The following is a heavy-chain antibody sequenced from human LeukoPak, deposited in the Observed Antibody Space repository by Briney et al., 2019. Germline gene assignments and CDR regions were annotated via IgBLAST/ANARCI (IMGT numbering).Heavy chain of an antibody. J-gene: IGHJ4*02. D-gene: IGHD3-22*01. CDR2: IIPIFGTA. V-gene: IGHV1-69*13. CDR3: ARGEYYYDSSGYSFDY. Sequence: SVKVSCKASGGTFSSYAISWARQAPGQGLEWMGGIIPIFGTANYAQKFQGRVTITADESTSTAYMELSSLRSEDTAVYYCARGEYYYDSSGYSFDYWGQGTLVTVSS. CDR1: GGTFSSYA.